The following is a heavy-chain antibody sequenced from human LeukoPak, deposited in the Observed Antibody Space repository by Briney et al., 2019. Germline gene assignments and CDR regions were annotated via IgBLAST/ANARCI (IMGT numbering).Heavy chain of an antibody. CDR1: GGTFSSYA. CDR3: ARSTSNYGFTFDN. CDR2: IIPIFGTA. V-gene: IGHV1-69*05. Sequence: SVKVSCKASGGTFSSYAISWVRQAPGQGLEWMGGIIPIFGTANYAQKFQGRVTITTDESTSTAYMELSSLRSEDTAVYYCARSTSNYGFTFDNWGQGTLVTVSS. D-gene: IGHD4-11*01. J-gene: IGHJ4*02.